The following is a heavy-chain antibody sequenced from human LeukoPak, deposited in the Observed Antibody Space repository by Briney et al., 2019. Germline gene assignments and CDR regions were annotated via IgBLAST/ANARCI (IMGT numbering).Heavy chain of an antibody. CDR1: GFTFDDYA. J-gene: IGHJ4*02. V-gene: IGHV3-9*01. Sequence: GGSLRLSCAASGFTFDDYAMHWVRQAPGKGLEWVSGISWNSGSIGYADSVKGRFTISRDNAKNSLYLQMNSLRAKDTALYYCANDDYWGQGTLVTVSS. CDR3: ANDDY. CDR2: ISWNSGSI.